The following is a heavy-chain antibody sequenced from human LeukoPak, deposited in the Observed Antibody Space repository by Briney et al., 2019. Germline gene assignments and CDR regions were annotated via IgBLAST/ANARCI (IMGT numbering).Heavy chain of an antibody. Sequence: PSETLSLTCAVYGGSFSGYYWSWIRQPPGKGLEWIGEINHSGSTNYNPSLKSRVTISVDTSKNQFSLKLSSVTAADTAVYYCARGVWVSAAIGPPIWFDPWGQGTLVTVSS. CDR2: INHSGST. V-gene: IGHV4-34*01. D-gene: IGHD2-2*01. J-gene: IGHJ5*02. CDR1: GGSFSGYY. CDR3: ARGVWVSAAIGPPIWFDP.